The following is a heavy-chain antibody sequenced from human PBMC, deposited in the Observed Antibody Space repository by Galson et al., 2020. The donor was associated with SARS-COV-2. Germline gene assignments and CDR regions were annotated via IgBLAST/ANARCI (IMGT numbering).Heavy chain of an antibody. CDR3: ARGNTYYDMCMDV. CDR2: IYYSGST. J-gene: IGHJ6*02. CDR1: GGSISSGGYY. Sequence: SETLSLTCTVSGGSISSGGYYWSWIRQHPGKGREWIGYIYYSGSTYYNPSLKSRVTISVDTSKNQFSLKLSSVTAADTAVYYCARGNTYYDMCMDVWGQGTTVTVSS. D-gene: IGHD3-9*01. V-gene: IGHV4-31*03.